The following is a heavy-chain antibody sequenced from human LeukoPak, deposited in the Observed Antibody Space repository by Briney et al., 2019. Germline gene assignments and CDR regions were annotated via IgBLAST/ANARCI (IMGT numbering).Heavy chain of an antibody. D-gene: IGHD3-22*01. CDR3: ARAGMYYYDSSGYYFWFDP. CDR1: GGSISSGSYY. V-gene: IGHV4-61*02. CDR2: IYTSGST. J-gene: IGHJ5*02. Sequence: SETLSLTCTVSGGSISSGSYYWSWIRQPAGKGLEWIGRIYTSGSTNYNPSLKSRVTISVDTSKNQFSLKPSSVTAADTAVYYCARAGMYYYDSSGYYFWFDPWGQGTLVTVSS.